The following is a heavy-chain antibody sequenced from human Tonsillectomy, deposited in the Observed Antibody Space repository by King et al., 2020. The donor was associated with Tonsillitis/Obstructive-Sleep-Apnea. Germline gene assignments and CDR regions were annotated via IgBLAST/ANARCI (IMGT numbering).Heavy chain of an antibody. CDR3: ARLDEVPAAIPHFDY. J-gene: IGHJ4*02. D-gene: IGHD2-2*02. Sequence: LQLQESGPGLVKPSETLSLTCTVSGGSISSSNYYWGWIRQPPGKGLEWIGNVYYSGSTYYNPSLKSRVTISVDTSKNQFSLKLTSVTAADTALYYCARLDEVPAAIPHFDYWGQGTLVTVSS. CDR2: VYYSGST. CDR1: GGSISSSNYY. V-gene: IGHV4-39*01.